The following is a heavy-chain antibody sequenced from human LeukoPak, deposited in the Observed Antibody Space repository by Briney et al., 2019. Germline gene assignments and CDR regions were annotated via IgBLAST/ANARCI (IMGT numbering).Heavy chain of an antibody. D-gene: IGHD1-1*01. V-gene: IGHV3-30*02. J-gene: IGHJ4*02. CDR3: AKAATGTDYYFDY. CDR2: IWYGGSNK. CDR1: GFTFSSYG. Sequence: GGSLRLSCAASGFTFSSYGMHWVRQAPGKGLEWVAVIWYGGSNKYYADSVKGRFTISRDNSKNTLYLQMNSLRAEDTAVYYCAKAATGTDYYFDYWGQGTLVTVSS.